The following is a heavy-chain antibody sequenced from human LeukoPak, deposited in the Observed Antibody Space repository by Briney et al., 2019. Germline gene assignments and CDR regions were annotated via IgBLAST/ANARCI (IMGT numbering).Heavy chain of an antibody. J-gene: IGHJ1*01. CDR2: IDPYTGNT. CDR1: GYTFVGYY. CDR3: AREYSASEH. Sequence: ASVKVSCKASGYTFVGYYLHWVPQAPGQGLEWMAWIDPYTGNTHYAQKFQGRITVTRDTSISTTYMELSWLTSDDTALYYCAREYSASEHWGQGTLVTVSS. D-gene: IGHD5-12*01. V-gene: IGHV1-2*02.